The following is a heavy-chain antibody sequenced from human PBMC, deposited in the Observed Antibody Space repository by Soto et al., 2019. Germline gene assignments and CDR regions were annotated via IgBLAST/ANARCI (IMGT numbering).Heavy chain of an antibody. CDR2: IIPIFGTA. J-gene: IGHJ4*02. V-gene: IGHV1-69*01. CDR3: ARASVALCRGGSGSREDYLDY. CDR1: GGTFSSYA. Sequence: QVQLVQSGAEVKKPGSSVKVSCKASGGTFSSYAISWVRQAPGQGLEWMGGIIPIFGTANYAQKFQGRVTSAADESTSTAYMELSRLRAEDTAVYYWARASVALCRGGSGSREDYLDYWGQGTRVTVSS. D-gene: IGHD2-15*01.